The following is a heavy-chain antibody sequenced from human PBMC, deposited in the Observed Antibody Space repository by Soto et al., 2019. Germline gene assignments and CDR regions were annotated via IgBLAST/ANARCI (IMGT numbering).Heavy chain of an antibody. D-gene: IGHD2-15*01. CDR3: ARVLRARAYIYYCSRYSHQNRYDS. Sequence: LSLTCAVYGGAFSEFSWSGIRQSTGKGLEWIGEINPGAITNYNPSLKTRVTMSLDTANNQFSLKLHSVIAADTAVYYCARVLRARAYIYYCSRYSHQNRYDSCYKRPLGTVS. CDR2: INPGAIT. J-gene: IGHJ5*01. CDR1: GGAFSEFS. V-gene: IGHV4-34*01.